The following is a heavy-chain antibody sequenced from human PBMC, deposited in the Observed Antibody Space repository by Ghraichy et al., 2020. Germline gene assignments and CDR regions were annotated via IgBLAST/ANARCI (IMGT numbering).Heavy chain of an antibody. V-gene: IGHV4-31*03. D-gene: IGHD2-21*02. CDR2: IYHSGST. J-gene: IGHJ6*02. CDR1: GGSSNSGGYY. Sequence: SQTLSLTCTVSGGSSNSGGYYWSWIRQRPGKGLEWIGYIYHSGSTYYNPSLKSRLRISVDTSKNQFSLRLSSVTAADTAVYYCARKQGDYYYYPGLDVWGQGTTVTVSS. CDR3: ARKQGDYYYYPGLDV.